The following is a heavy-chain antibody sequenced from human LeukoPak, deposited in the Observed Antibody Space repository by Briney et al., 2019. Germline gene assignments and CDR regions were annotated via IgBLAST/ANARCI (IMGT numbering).Heavy chain of an antibody. V-gene: IGHV1-46*01. D-gene: IGHD6-19*01. J-gene: IGHJ6*02. CDR3: ARDGGGLDSSGWAYYYYYGMDV. CDR1: GYTFTSYY. Sequence: GASVKVSCKASGYTFTSYYMHWVRQAPGQGLEWMGIINPSGGSTSYAQKFQGRVTMTRDTSTSTVYMELSSLRSEDTAVYYCARDGGGLDSSGWAYYYYYGMDVWGQGTTVTVSS. CDR2: INPSGGST.